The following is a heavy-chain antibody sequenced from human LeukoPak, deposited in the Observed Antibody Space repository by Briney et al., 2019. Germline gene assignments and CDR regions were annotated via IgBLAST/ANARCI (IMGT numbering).Heavy chain of an antibody. CDR3: ARASVENTLRIDDY. Sequence: GASVKVSCKASGYTFTYYYMHWVRQAPGQGLEWMRWINPYSGDTNYAQKFQGRVTMTRDTSITTAYMDLSRLKSDDTAVYYCARASVENTLRIDDYWGQGTLVTVSS. CDR1: GYTFTYYY. D-gene: IGHD2-15*01. J-gene: IGHJ4*02. V-gene: IGHV1-2*02. CDR2: INPYSGDT.